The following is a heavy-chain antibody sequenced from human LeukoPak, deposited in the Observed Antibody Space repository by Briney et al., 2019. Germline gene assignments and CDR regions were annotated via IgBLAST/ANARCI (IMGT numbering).Heavy chain of an antibody. CDR1: GFTFSSYW. Sequence: GGSLRLSCAASGFTFSSYWMSWVRQAPGKGLEWVANIKQDGSEKWCVGSVKGRFTISRDNAKNSVYLQMNSLRAEDTAVYYCARDGGSYHFDYWGQGTLVTVSS. CDR2: IKQDGSEK. CDR3: ARDGGSYHFDY. J-gene: IGHJ4*02. V-gene: IGHV3-7*04. D-gene: IGHD2-15*01.